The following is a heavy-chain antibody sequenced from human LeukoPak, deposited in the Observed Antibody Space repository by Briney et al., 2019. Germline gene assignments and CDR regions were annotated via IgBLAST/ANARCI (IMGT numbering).Heavy chain of an antibody. J-gene: IGHJ3*02. CDR1: GYTFTSYD. CDR3: ARVPCGGDCHGDQNNAFDI. D-gene: IGHD2-21*02. CDR2: MNPNSGNT. Sequence: ASVKVSFKASGYTFTSYDINWVRQATAQGREWMGLMNPNSGNTGYVQKFQGRVTMTRNTSISTAYMELSSLRSEDTAVYYCARVPCGGDCHGDQNNAFDIWGQGTMVTVSS. V-gene: IGHV1-8*01.